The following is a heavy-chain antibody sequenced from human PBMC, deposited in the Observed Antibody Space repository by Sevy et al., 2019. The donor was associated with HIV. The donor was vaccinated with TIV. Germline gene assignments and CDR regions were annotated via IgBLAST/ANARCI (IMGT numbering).Heavy chain of an antibody. CDR2: IWYDGSNK. CDR1: GFTFSSYG. Sequence: GGSLRLSCAASGFTFSSYGMHWVRQAPGKGLEWVALIWYDGSNKYYADSVKGRFTISRDNSKNTLYLQTNSLRAEDTAVYYCAKGQGYFDYWGQGTLVTVSS. J-gene: IGHJ4*02. CDR3: AKGQGYFDY. V-gene: IGHV3-33*06.